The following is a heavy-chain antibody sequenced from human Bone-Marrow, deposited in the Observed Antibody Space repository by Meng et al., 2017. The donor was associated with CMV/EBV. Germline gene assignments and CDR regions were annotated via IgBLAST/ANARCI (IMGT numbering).Heavy chain of an antibody. CDR2: IRNDGSNV. CDR3: TRGLGVRSSGYYYVYN. CDR1: GFIFSNYD. V-gene: IGHV3-30*02. D-gene: IGHD3-22*01. Sequence: GEFLKISCAAPGFIFSNYDMDWVRQAPGRRLEWVASIRNDGSNVYYADVVKGRFSVSRDNSKNPVYLQMNRLMHEDTAVYYCTRGLGVRSSGYYYVYNWGQRTLVTFSS. J-gene: IGHJ4*02.